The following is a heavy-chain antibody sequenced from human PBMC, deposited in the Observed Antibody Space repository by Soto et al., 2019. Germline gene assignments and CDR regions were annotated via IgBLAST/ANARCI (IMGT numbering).Heavy chain of an antibody. D-gene: IGHD3-10*01. V-gene: IGHV3-23*01. CDR1: GFTFRNQD. Sequence: EVQLLESGGGLVQPGGSLRLSCVASGFTFRNQDMRWVRQAPGKGLEWVSGISGSGVITYYADAVKGRFTISRDHSKNTLYPQMNRLRAEDTAVYYCPKDRHFRSYFELSRCYNSSGQGTLVTASS. CDR3: PKDRHFRSYFELSRCYNS. CDR2: ISGSGVIT. J-gene: IGHJ4*02.